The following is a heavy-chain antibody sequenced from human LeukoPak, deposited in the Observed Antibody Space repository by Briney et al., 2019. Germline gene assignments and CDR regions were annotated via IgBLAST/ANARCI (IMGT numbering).Heavy chain of an antibody. J-gene: IGHJ4*02. Sequence: ASVKVSCKASGYTFTGYYMHWVRQAPGQGLEWMGWINPNSGGTNYAQKFQGWVTMTRDTSISTAYMELSRLRSDDTAVYYCARDSPPPTTVTGFGGDWGQGTLVTVSS. CDR3: ARDSPPPTTVTGFGGD. D-gene: IGHD4-17*01. CDR1: GYTFTGYY. V-gene: IGHV1-2*04. CDR2: INPNSGGT.